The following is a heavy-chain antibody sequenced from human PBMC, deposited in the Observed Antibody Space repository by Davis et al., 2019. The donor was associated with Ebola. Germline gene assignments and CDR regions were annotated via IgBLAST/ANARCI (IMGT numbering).Heavy chain of an antibody. V-gene: IGHV4-34*01. Sequence: LRLSCAVYGGSFSGYYWSWIRQPPGKGLEWIGEINHSGSTNYNPSLKSRVTISVDKSKTQFSLKLSSVTAADTAVYYCARGLVLEERWFDPWGQGTLVTVSS. CDR3: ARGLVLEERWFDP. CDR1: GGSFSGYY. CDR2: INHSGST. D-gene: IGHD1-1*01. J-gene: IGHJ5*02.